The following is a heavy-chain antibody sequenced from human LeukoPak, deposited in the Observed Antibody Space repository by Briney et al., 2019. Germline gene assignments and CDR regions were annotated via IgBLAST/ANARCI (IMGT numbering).Heavy chain of an antibody. J-gene: IGHJ6*03. CDR2: ISSSSSTI. V-gene: IGHV3-48*01. CDR3: ARFRSIAARPGYYYMDV. Sequence: GGSLRLSCAASGFTFSSYSMNWVRQAPGKGLEWVSYISSSSSTIYYADSVKGRFTISRDNAKNSLYLQMNSLRAEDTAVYYCARFRSIAARPGYYYMDVSGKGTTVTVSS. D-gene: IGHD6-6*01. CDR1: GFTFSSYS.